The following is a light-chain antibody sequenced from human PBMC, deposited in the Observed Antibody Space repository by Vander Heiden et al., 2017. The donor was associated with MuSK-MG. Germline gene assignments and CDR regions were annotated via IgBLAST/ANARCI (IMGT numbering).Light chain of an antibody. CDR2: GAS. Sequence: EIVLTQSPGTLSLSPGERATLSCRASQSVSSSYLAWDQQKPGQAPRLLIYGASNRATGIPDRFSGSGSGTDFTLTISRLEPEDFAGYYCQQPWTFGQGTKVEIK. CDR1: QSVSSSY. CDR3: QQPWT. V-gene: IGKV3-20*01. J-gene: IGKJ1*01.